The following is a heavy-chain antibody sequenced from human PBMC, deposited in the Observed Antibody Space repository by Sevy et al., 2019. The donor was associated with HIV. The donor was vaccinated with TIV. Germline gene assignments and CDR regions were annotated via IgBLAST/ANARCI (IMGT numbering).Heavy chain of an antibody. Sequence: GGSLRLSCVVSGLTFSSDSMNWVRQAPGKVLEWLAYISSSSRTIYYADSVEGRFTISRDNDKKPVFLQMINLRDEDSATYYCARDVDTPFVRSFDSWGQGTLVTVSS. V-gene: IGHV3-48*02. CDR2: ISSSSRTI. J-gene: IGHJ4*02. CDR1: GLTFSSDS. D-gene: IGHD5-18*01. CDR3: ARDVDTPFVRSFDS.